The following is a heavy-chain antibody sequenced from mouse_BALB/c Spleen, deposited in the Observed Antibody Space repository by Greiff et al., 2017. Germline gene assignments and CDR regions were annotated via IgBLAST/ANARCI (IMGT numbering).Heavy chain of an antibody. CDR1: GYTFTDYY. CDR2: INPNNGDT. Sequence: VQLQQSGPELVKPGASVKMSCKASGYTFTDYYMKLVKQSHGKSLEWIGDINPNNGDTFYNQKFKGKATLTVDKSSSTAYMQLNSLTSEDSAVYYCARRTGSAMDYWGQGTSVTVSS. J-gene: IGHJ4*01. D-gene: IGHD4-1*01. CDR3: ARRTGSAMDY. V-gene: IGHV1-26*01.